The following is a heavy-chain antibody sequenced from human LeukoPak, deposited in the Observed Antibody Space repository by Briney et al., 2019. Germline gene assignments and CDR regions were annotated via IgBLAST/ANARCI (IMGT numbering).Heavy chain of an antibody. CDR2: IKQDGSAK. J-gene: IGHJ4*02. CDR3: AREGAYSSSSDVDY. Sequence: GGSLRLSCAASGFTFSGHWMTWVRQAPGKGLEWVANIKQDGSAKYYVDPVKGRFTISRDNVKDSLYLQMNSLRAEDTAVYYCAREGAYSSSSDVDYWGQGTLVTVSS. D-gene: IGHD6-6*01. CDR1: GFTFSGHW. V-gene: IGHV3-7*01.